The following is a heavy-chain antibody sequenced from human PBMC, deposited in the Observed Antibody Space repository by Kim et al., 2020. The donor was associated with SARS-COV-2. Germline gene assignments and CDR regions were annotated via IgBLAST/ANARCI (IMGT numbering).Heavy chain of an antibody. CDR2: NGNT. CDR3: ARADWFDP. J-gene: IGHJ5*02. Sequence: NGNTKYSQKRQGRVTITRDTSASTAYMELSSLRSEDTAVYYCARADWFDPWGQGTLVTVSS. V-gene: IGHV1-3*01.